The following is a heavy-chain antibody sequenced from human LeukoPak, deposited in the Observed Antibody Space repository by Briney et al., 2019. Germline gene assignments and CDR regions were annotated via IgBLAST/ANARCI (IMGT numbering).Heavy chain of an antibody. CDR2: IYTSGST. CDR1: GGSISSGSYY. V-gene: IGHV4-61*02. Sequence: PSQTLSLTCTVSGGSISSGSYYWSWIRQPAGKGLEWIGRIYTSGSTNYNPSLKSRVTISVDTSKNQFSLKLSSVTAADTAVYYCARVPGYGNTSYYYYYMDVWGKGTRSPSP. J-gene: IGHJ6*03. CDR3: ARVPGYGNTSYYYYYMDV. D-gene: IGHD4-11*01.